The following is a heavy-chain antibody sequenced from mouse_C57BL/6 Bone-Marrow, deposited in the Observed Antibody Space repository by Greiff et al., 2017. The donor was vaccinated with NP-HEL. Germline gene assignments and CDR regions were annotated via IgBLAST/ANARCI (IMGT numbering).Heavy chain of an antibody. Sequence: SGAELARPGASVKLSCKASGYTFTSYGISWVKQRTGQGLEWIGEIYPRSGNTYYNEKFKGKATLTADKSSSTAYMELRSLTSEDSAVYFCARERVIYYYGSEFAYWGQGTLVTVSA. D-gene: IGHD1-1*01. CDR1: GYTFTSYG. V-gene: IGHV1-81*01. CDR3: ARERVIYYYGSEFAY. CDR2: IYPRSGNT. J-gene: IGHJ3*01.